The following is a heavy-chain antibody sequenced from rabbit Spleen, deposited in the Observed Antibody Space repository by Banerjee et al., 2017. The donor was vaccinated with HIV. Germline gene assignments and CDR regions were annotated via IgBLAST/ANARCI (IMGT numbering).Heavy chain of an antibody. CDR1: GFSFSSDFY. Sequence: QSLEESGGDLVKPGASLTLTCTASGFSFSSDFYMCWVRQAPGKGLEWIACIDGSSSDFTYSATWAKGRFTISKTSSTTVTLQMTSLTVADTATYFCARDGGSSFSSYGMDLWGQGTLVTVS. J-gene: IGHJ6*01. CDR2: IDGSSSDFT. CDR3: ARDGGSSFSSYGMDL. D-gene: IGHD8-1*01. V-gene: IGHV1S40*01.